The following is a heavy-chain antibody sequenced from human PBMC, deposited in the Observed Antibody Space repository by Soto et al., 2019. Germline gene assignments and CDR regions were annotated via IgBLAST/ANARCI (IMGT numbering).Heavy chain of an antibody. CDR2: ISWNSGSI. V-gene: IGHV3-9*01. CDR3: AKDHYYDSSGYYGY. CDR1: GFTFDDYA. Sequence: LRPSYAASGFTFDDYAMHWVRQAPGNGLEWVSGISWNSGSIGYADSVMGRFTISRDNAKNSLYLQMNSLRAEDTALYYCAKDHYYDSSGYYGYWGQGTLVTVSS. J-gene: IGHJ4*02. D-gene: IGHD3-22*01.